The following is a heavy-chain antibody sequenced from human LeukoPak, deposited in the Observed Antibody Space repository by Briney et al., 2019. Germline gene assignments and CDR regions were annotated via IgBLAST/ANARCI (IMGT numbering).Heavy chain of an antibody. Sequence: SETLSLTCAVPGGSISSYYWSWIRQTPGKGLEWIGYIYYSGSTNYNPSLKSRVTISVDTSKNQFSLKLSSVTAADTAVYYCASGWSGYFDSWGQGSLVTVSS. V-gene: IGHV4-59*01. CDR2: IYYSGST. CDR1: GGSISSYY. D-gene: IGHD6-19*01. CDR3: ASGWSGYFDS. J-gene: IGHJ4*02.